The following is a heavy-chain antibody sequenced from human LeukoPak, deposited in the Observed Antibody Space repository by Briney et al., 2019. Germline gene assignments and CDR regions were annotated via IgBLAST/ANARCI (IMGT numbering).Heavy chain of an antibody. D-gene: IGHD3-10*01. J-gene: IGHJ5*02. CDR2: IYPGDSDT. CDR3: ARHKIMVRGVMEWFDP. Sequence: GESLKISCKGYGYSFTSYWIGWVRQMPGKGLGWMGSIYPGDSDTIYSTSFQGQVTISADKSISTAYLQWSSLKASDTAMYYCARHKIMVRGVMEWFDPWGQGTLVTVSS. CDR1: GYSFTSYW. V-gene: IGHV5-51*01.